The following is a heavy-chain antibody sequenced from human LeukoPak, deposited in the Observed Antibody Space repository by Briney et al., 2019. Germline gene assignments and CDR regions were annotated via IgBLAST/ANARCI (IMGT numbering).Heavy chain of an antibody. V-gene: IGHV3-21*01. CDR3: ARERRNTPMDV. J-gene: IGHJ6*02. CDR2: ISPSSSSI. D-gene: IGHD5-18*01. CDR1: GFTFSTYT. Sequence: GGSLRLSCEASGFTFSTYTMNWVRQAPGKGLEWVSFISPSSSSIYYADSVKGRFTVSRDNAKNSLYLQMNNLRAEDTALYYCARERRNTPMDVWGQGTTVTVSS.